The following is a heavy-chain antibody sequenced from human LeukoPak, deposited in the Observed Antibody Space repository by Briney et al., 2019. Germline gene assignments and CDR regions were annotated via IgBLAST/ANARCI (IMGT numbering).Heavy chain of an antibody. CDR2: IYHTGST. V-gene: IGHV4-4*02. J-gene: IGHJ4*02. Sequence: SGTLSLTCTVSGGSIRSSSWWSWVRQSPGKGLEWIGVIYHTGSTNSNPSLKRRVTISVDKSQNQFSLKLTSVTAADTAVYYCARTVSRPTYYDDTSGFYYHYDYWGPGTLVTVSS. CDR3: ARTVSRPTYYDDTSGFYYHYDY. CDR1: GGSIRSSSW. D-gene: IGHD3-22*01.